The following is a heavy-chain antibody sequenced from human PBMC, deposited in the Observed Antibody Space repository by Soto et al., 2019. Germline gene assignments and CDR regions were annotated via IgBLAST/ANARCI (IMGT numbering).Heavy chain of an antibody. V-gene: IGHV4-30-4*01. CDR1: GGSISSGDYY. CDR2: IYYSWST. D-gene: IGHD3-22*01. Sequence: SETLSLTCTVSGGSISSGDYYWSWIRQPPAKGLERIGYIYYSWSTYYNPSLKNRVSISVDTSNNQCWLKMSSVTAADTAVYYCARGGPHYYDSSGPTARWFDPWGQGTLVTVSS. CDR3: ARGGPHYYDSSGPTARWFDP. J-gene: IGHJ5*02.